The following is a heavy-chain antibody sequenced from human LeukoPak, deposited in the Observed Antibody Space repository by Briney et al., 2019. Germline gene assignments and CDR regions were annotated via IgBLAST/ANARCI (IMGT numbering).Heavy chain of an antibody. J-gene: IGHJ4*02. CDR3: GKLFYSSGMYHFDY. CDR1: GFTFSSSA. D-gene: IGHD3-10*01. V-gene: IGHV3-23*01. CDR2: ISGSGGGT. Sequence: GGSLRLSCAASGFTFSSSAMSWVRQPPGKGLAWVSTISGSGGGTYYADSVKGRFTISRDNSKNTLYLQMNSLRAEDTAVFYCGKLFYSSGMYHFDYWGQGTLVTVSS.